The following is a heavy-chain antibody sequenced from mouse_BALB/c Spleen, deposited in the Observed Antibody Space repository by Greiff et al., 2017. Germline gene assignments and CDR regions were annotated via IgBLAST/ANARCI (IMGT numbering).Heavy chain of an antibody. J-gene: IGHJ4*01. Sequence: QVQLKQPGAELVKPGASVKLSCKASGYTFTSYWMHWVKQRPGQGLEWIGEIDPSDSYTNYNQKFKGKATLTVDKSSSTAYMQLSSLTSEDSAVYYCARGRGVVAPYAMDYWGQGTSVTVSS. CDR1: GYTFTSYW. D-gene: IGHD1-1*01. V-gene: IGHV1-69*02. CDR2: IDPSDSYT. CDR3: ARGRGVVAPYAMDY.